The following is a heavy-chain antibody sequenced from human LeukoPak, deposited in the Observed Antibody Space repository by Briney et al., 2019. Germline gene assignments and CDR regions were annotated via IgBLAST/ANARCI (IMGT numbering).Heavy chain of an antibody. D-gene: IGHD6-13*01. Sequence: ASVKVSCKASGYTFTGYYIHWVRQAPGQGLEWVGWINPNSGGTNYAQKFQGRVTMTRDTSISTAYMELSRLRSDDTAVYYCARVFSSSWYFFDYWGQGTLVTVSS. J-gene: IGHJ4*02. CDR1: GYTFTGYY. CDR2: INPNSGGT. CDR3: ARVFSSSWYFFDY. V-gene: IGHV1-2*02.